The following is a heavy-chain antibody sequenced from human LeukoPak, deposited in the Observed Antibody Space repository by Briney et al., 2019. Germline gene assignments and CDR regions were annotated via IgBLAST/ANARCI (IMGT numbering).Heavy chain of an antibody. CDR1: GFTFNTYA. V-gene: IGHV3-23*01. CDR3: GRVAGTGGWYYFDY. Sequence: PGGSLRLSCAASGFTFNTYAMSWVRQAPGKGLEWVSTLSGNGGTTYYADSVKGRFTISRDNSKNTLYLQMNSLRAEDTAVYYCGRVAGTGGWYYFDYWGQGTLVTVSS. CDR2: LSGNGGTT. D-gene: IGHD6-19*01. J-gene: IGHJ4*02.